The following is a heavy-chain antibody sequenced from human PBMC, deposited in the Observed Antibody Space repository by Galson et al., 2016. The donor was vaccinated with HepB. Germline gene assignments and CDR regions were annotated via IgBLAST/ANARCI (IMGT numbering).Heavy chain of an antibody. CDR1: GFTFSSYS. V-gene: IGHV3-21*01. CDR2: ISSSSSYI. Sequence: SLRLSCAASGFTFSSYSMNWVRQAPGKGLEWVASISSSSSYIYYADSVQGRFTLSRDNAKNSLYLQMNSLRAEDTAGYYCSSGDIVGAIFKYWGQGTLVTVSA. J-gene: IGHJ4*02. CDR3: SSGDIVGAIFKY. D-gene: IGHD1-26*01.